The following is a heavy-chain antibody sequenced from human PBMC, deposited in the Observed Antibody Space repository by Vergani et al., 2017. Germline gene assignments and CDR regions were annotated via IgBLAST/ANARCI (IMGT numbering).Heavy chain of an antibody. V-gene: IGHV3-23*01. D-gene: IGHD6-6*01. CDR2: ISGSGGST. Sequence: EVQLLESGGGLVQPGGSLRLSCAASGFTFSSYAMSWVRQAPGKGLEWVSAISGSGGSTYYADSVKGRFTISRDNSKNTLYLQMNSLRAEDTAVYYCANFKGXQPKYNYYYYGMDVWGQGP. CDR1: GFTFSSYA. CDR3: ANFKGXQPKYNYYYYGMDV. J-gene: IGHJ6*02.